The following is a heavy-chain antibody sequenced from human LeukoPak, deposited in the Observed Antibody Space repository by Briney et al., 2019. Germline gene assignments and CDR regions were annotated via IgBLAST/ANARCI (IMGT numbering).Heavy chain of an antibody. J-gene: IGHJ4*02. CDR2: IWYDGSNK. V-gene: IGHV3-33*01. CDR3: VRGGWERPLIDY. Sequence: GRSLRLSCAASGFTFSSYGMHWVRQAPGKGLEWVAVIWYDGSNKYYADSVKGRFTLSRDNSKNTLYLQKNSLRAEDTAVYYCVRGGWERPLIDYWGQGTLVTVSS. CDR1: GFTFSSYG. D-gene: IGHD1-26*01.